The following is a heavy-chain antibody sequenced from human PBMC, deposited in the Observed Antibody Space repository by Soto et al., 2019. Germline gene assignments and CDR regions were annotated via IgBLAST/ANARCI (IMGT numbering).Heavy chain of an antibody. Sequence: SETLSLTCAVSGYSISSSNYWSWIRQPPGKGLEWIGDIYYTGSTNYNPSLKSRVTISVDTSKNQFSLKLTSVTAADTAVYYCARARATIAAAAIFDCWGQGTLVTVSS. CDR3: ARARATIAAAAIFDC. CDR2: IYYTGST. CDR1: GYSISSSNY. D-gene: IGHD6-13*01. V-gene: IGHV4-61*05. J-gene: IGHJ4*02.